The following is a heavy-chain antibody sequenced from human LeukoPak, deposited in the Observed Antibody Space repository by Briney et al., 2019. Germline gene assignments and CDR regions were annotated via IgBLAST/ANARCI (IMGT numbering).Heavy chain of an antibody. V-gene: IGHV4-59*01. D-gene: IGHD3-22*01. J-gene: IGHJ1*01. CDR1: GGSISSYY. CDR2: IYYSGST. Sequence: PSETLSLTCTVSGGSISSYYWSWIRQLPGKGLEWIGYIYYSGSTNYNPSLKSRVTISVDTSKNQFSLKLSSVTAADTAVYYCARLKYYYDSSGSRAEYFQHWGQGTLVTASS. CDR3: ARLKYYYDSSGSRAEYFQH.